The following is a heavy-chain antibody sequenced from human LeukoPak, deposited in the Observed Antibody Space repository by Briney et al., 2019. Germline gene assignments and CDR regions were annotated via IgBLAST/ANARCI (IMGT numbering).Heavy chain of an antibody. J-gene: IGHJ3*02. CDR1: GFTFSSYG. V-gene: IGHV3-30*02. CDR2: IRYDGSNK. CDR3: EGELEDAFDI. D-gene: IGHD1-1*01. Sequence: GESLRLSCAASGFTFSSYGMHWVRQAPGKGLEWVAFIRYDGSNKYYADSVKGRFTISRDNSKNTLYLQMNSLRAEDTAVYYCEGELEDAFDIWGQGTMVTVSS.